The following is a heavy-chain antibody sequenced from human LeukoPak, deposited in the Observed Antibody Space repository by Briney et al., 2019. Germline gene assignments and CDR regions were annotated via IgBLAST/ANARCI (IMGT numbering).Heavy chain of an antibody. Sequence: GGSLRLSCAASGFTVSSNYMSWVRQAPGKGLEWVSVIYSGGSTYYADSVKGRFTISRDNSKNTLYLQMNSLRAEDTAVYYCARTFIAAAAFDYWGQGTLVTVSS. D-gene: IGHD6-13*01. V-gene: IGHV3-66*01. CDR3: ARTFIAAAAFDY. CDR2: IYSGGST. CDR1: GFTVSSNY. J-gene: IGHJ4*02.